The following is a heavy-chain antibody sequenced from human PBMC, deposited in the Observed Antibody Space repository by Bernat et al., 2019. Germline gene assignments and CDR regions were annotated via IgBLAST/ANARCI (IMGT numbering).Heavy chain of an antibody. D-gene: IGHD4-17*01. Sequence: EVQLVESGGGLVQPGGSLRLSCAASGFTFSSYSMNWVRQAPGKGLEWVSYISSSSTIYYADSVKGRFTISRDNAKNSLYLQMNSLRDEDTAVYYCARVVLTVTNPFDHWGQGTLVTVSS. CDR2: ISSSSTI. CDR3: ARVVLTVTNPFDH. V-gene: IGHV3-48*02. CDR1: GFTFSSYS. J-gene: IGHJ4*02.